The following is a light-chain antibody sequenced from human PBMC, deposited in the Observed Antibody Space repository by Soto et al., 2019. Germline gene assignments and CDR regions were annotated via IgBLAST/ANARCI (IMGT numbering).Light chain of an antibody. Sequence: EIVVTQSPATLSLSPGERATLSCRTSQSVGSYVAWYQKKPGQAPRLLIYDASNRATGIPARFSGSGSGRDFTLTINSLEPEDFAVYYCHQRSNWPPLTFGGGTKVEIK. CDR1: QSVGSY. J-gene: IGKJ4*01. CDR2: DAS. V-gene: IGKV3-11*02. CDR3: HQRSNWPPLT.